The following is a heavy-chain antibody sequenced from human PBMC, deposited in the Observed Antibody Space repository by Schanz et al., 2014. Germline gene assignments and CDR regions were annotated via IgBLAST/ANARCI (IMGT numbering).Heavy chain of an antibody. J-gene: IGHJ5*02. CDR2: ISYDGSNK. CDR3: ARDPSGSYGWFDP. Sequence: QVQLVESGGGVVQPGRSLRLSCAASGFTFSSYAMHWVRQAPGKGLEWVAVISYDGSNKYYADSVKGRFTISRDNSKNTLYLQMNSLRAEDTAVYYCARDPSGSYGWFDPWAQGTLVTVSS. D-gene: IGHD1-26*01. V-gene: IGHV3-30*04. CDR1: GFTFSSYA.